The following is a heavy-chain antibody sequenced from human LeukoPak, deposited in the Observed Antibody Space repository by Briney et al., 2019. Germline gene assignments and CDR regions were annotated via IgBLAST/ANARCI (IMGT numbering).Heavy chain of an antibody. CDR2: IYYSGST. V-gene: IGHV4-59*01. CDR1: GGSIRSYY. J-gene: IGHJ4*02. Sequence: SETLSLTCTVSGGSIRSYYWGWIRQPPGKGLEWIGYIYYSGSTNYNPSLKSRVTISVDTSKNQFSLRLSSVTAADTAVYYCARDDGDYYFDYWGQGTLVTVSS. CDR3: ARDDGDYYFDY. D-gene: IGHD4-17*01.